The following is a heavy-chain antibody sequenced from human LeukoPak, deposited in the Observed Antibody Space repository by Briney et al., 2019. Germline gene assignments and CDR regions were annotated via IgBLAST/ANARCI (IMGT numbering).Heavy chain of an antibody. D-gene: IGHD2-15*01. CDR3: ASCYSDLYYYYYMDV. CDR1: GFTFRTYG. Sequence: GGSLRLSCAASGFTFRTYGMSWVRQAPGKGLEWVSAISGSGGSTYYADSVKGRFTISRDNSKNTLYLQMNSLRAEDTAVYYCASCYSDLYYYYYMDVWGKGTTVTVSS. CDR2: ISGSGGST. V-gene: IGHV3-23*01. J-gene: IGHJ6*03.